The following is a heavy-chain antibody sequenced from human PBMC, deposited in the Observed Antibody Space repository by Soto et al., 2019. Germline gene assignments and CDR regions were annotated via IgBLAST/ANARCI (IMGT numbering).Heavy chain of an antibody. V-gene: IGHV3-30*03. J-gene: IGHJ6*02. CDR3: ASNLVVPAASYYYYYGMDV. Sequence: PGGSLRLSCAASGFTFSSYGMHWVRQAPGKGLEWVAVISYDGSNKYYADSVKGRFTISRDNSKNTLYLQMNSLRAEDTAVYYCASNLVVPAASYYYYYGMDVWGQGTTVTV. CDR2: ISYDGSNK. CDR1: GFTFSSYG. D-gene: IGHD2-2*01.